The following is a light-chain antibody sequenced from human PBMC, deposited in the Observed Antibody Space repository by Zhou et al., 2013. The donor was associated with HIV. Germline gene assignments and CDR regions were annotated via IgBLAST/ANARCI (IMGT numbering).Light chain of an antibody. Sequence: TQSPSSLSASVGDRVTITCRASQTIRTFLNWYQQTPGKAPKLLIYKASSLESGVPSRFSGSGSGTEFTLTISSLQPDDFATYYCQQYNSYSRTFGQGTKVEIK. CDR3: QQYNSYSRT. V-gene: IGKV1-5*03. CDR2: KAS. J-gene: IGKJ1*01. CDR1: QTIRTF.